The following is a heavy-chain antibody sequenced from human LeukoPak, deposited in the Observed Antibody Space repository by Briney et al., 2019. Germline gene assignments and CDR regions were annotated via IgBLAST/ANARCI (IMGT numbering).Heavy chain of an antibody. Sequence: GGSLRLSCAASGFTFSSYAMHWVRQAPGKGLEWVAVISYDGSNKYYADSVKGRFTISRDNSKNTLYLQMNSLRAEDTAVYYCARVGCSYGSYYYYGMDVWGQGTTVTVSS. V-gene: IGHV3-30*04. J-gene: IGHJ6*02. D-gene: IGHD5-18*01. CDR1: GFTFSSYA. CDR2: ISYDGSNK. CDR3: ARVGCSYGSYYYYGMDV.